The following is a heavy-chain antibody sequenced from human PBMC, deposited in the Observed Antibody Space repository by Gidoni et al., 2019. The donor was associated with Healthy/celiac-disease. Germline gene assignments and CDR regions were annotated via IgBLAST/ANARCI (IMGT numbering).Heavy chain of an antibody. V-gene: IGHV1-2*02. CDR1: GYTFTGYY. D-gene: IGHD3-9*01. Sequence: QVQLVQSGAEVKKPGASVKVSCKASGYTFTGYYMHWVRQAPGQGLEWMGWINPNSGGTNYAQKFQGRVTMTRDTSISTAYMELSRLRSDDTAVYYCARTGITILLFGQSNNWFDPWGQGTLVTVSS. CDR3: ARTGITILLFGQSNNWFDP. CDR2: INPNSGGT. J-gene: IGHJ5*02.